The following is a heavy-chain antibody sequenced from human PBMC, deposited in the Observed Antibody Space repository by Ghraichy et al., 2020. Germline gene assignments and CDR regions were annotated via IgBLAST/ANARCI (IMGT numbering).Heavy chain of an antibody. D-gene: IGHD2-15*01. CDR3: AKGGDAYCSGGSCYHPFDH. Sequence: GGSLRLSCAASGFTFSNYAMTWVRQAPGKGLEWVSTINGAGGTTFFADSVKGRLSISRDNSRNTLYLQMHSLRAEDTAVYYCAKGGDAYCSGGSCYHPFDHWGQGTLVTVSS. CDR2: INGAGGTT. CDR1: GFTFSNYA. J-gene: IGHJ4*02. V-gene: IGHV3-23*01.